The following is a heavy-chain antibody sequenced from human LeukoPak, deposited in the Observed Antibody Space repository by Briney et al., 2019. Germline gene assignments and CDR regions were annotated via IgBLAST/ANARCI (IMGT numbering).Heavy chain of an antibody. CDR2: IIPIFGTA. J-gene: IGHJ4*02. Sequence: SVKVSCKASGGTLSSYAISWVRQAPGQGLEWMGGIIPIFGTANYAQKFQDRVTITADESTSTAYMELSSLRSEDTAVYYCARDRHYYDSSGYYRTKDYFDYWGQGTLVTVSS. V-gene: IGHV1-69*13. D-gene: IGHD3-22*01. CDR1: GGTLSSYA. CDR3: ARDRHYYDSSGYYRTKDYFDY.